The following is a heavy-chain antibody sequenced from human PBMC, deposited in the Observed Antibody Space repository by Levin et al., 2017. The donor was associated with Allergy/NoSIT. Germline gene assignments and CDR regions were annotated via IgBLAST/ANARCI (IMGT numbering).Heavy chain of an antibody. J-gene: IGHJ4*02. CDR3: ARDREEGFGELLSSIDY. V-gene: IGHV1-18*01. CDR1: GYTFTSYG. Sequence: ASVKVSCKASGYTFTSYGISWVRQAPGQGLEWMGWISAYNGNTNYAQKLQGRVTMTTDTSTSTAYMELRSLRSDDTAVYYCARDREEGFGELLSSIDYWGQGTLVTVSS. CDR2: ISAYNGNT. D-gene: IGHD3-10*01.